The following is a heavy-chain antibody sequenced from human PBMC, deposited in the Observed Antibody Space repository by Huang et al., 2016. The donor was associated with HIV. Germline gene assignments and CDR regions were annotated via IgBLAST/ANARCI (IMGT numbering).Heavy chain of an antibody. V-gene: IGHV1-3*01. CDR3: ARPMAPSGTTGEYFDY. CDR2: ISGGRGDR. D-gene: IGHD1-1*01. J-gene: IGHJ4*02. Sequence: QVLLVQSGAEVKKPGASVKVSCKASGDTFTAHALHWVRQAPGQGLEWMGWISGGRGDRKYSQKFQGRVSFTRDTSASTVYMEMSNLRSEDTAVYYCARPMAPSGTTGEYFDYWGQGSLVTVSP. CDR1: GDTFTAHA.